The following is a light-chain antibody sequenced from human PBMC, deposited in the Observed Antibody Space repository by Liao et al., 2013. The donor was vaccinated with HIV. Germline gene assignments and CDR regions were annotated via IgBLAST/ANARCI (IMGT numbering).Light chain of an antibody. V-gene: IGLV3-1*01. CDR1: KLGDKY. J-gene: IGLJ2*01. CDR2: HDN. CDR3: QAWDIGTRVV. Sequence: SYELTQPPSVSVSPGQTASIPCSGDKLGDKYSSWYQQKPGQSPVVVIYHDNKRPSGIPERFSGSNFGKTATLTISGTQAMDEADYFCQAWDIGTRVVFGGGTTLTVL.